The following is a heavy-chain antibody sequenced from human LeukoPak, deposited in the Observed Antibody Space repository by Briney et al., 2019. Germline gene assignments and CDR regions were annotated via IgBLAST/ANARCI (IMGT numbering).Heavy chain of an antibody. CDR2: IYSGGST. V-gene: IGHV3-66*02. CDR1: GFTVSSNY. Sequence: GGSLRLSCAASGFTVSSNYMSWVRQAPGKGLEWVSVIYSGGSTYYADSVKGRFTISRDNSKNTLCLQMNSLRAEDTAVYYCARDSRSGYYYGMDVRGQGTTVTVSS. J-gene: IGHJ6*02. D-gene: IGHD6-6*01. CDR3: ARDSRSGYYYGMDV.